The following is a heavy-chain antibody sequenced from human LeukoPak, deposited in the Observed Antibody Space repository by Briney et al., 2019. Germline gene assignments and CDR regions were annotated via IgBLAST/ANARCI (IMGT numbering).Heavy chain of an antibody. V-gene: IGHV4-34*01. J-gene: IGHJ4*02. CDR2: INHSGST. D-gene: IGHD3-10*01. Sequence: SETLSLTCAVYGGSFSGYYWSWIRQPPGKGLEWIGEINHSGSTNYNPSLKSRVTISVDTSKNQFSLKLSSVTAADTAVYYCARHAPYYGSGSYYAPIDYWGQGTLVTVSS. CDR1: GGSFSGYY. CDR3: ARHAPYYGSGSYYAPIDY.